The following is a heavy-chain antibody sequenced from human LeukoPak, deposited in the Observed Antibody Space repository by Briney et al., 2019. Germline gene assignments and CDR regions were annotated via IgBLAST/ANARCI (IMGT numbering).Heavy chain of an antibody. CDR2: INHSGST. J-gene: IGHJ6*02. Sequence: SETLSLTCAVYGGSFSGYYWSWIRQPPGKGLEWIGGINHSGSTNYNPSLKSRVTISVDTSKNQFSLKLSSVTAADTAVYYCARVGSAGSGSYNSPSTIYYYYGMDVWGQGTTVTVSS. D-gene: IGHD3-10*01. CDR3: ARVGSAGSGSYNSPSTIYYYYGMDV. V-gene: IGHV4-34*01. CDR1: GGSFSGYY.